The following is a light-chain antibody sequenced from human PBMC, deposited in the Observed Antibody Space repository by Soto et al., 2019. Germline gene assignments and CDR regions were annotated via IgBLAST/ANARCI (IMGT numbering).Light chain of an antibody. V-gene: IGLV2-11*01. J-gene: IGLJ2*01. CDR3: CSYAGTYSSYVV. Sequence: QSALTQPRSVSGSPGQSVTLSCTGTSSDVGGYNYVSWYQHHPGKAPKLMIYDVSKRPSGVPDRFSGSKSGNTASLTISGLQAEDEANYYCCSYAGTYSSYVVFGGGTKVTVL. CDR2: DVS. CDR1: SSDVGGYNY.